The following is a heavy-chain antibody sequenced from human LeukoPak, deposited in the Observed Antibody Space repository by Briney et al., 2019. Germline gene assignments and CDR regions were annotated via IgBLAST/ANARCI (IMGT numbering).Heavy chain of an antibody. D-gene: IGHD2-15*01. Sequence: ASVKVSCKASGYTFTGYYMHWVRQAPGQGLEGMGWINPNSGGTNYAQKFQGRVTMNRDTSISTAYMELSMLRSDDTAVYYCARGSSGGSPTVHWGQGTLVTVSS. CDR1: GYTFTGYY. CDR3: ARGSSGGSPTVH. V-gene: IGHV1-2*02. J-gene: IGHJ4*02. CDR2: INPNSGGT.